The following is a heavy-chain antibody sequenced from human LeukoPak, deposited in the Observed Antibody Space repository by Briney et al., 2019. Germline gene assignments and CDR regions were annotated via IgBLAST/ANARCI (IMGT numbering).Heavy chain of an antibody. CDR1: GYSFTSYW. CDR2: IYPGDSDT. D-gene: IGHD7-27*01. V-gene: IGHV5-51*01. Sequence: GESLQISCKGSGYSFTSYWIGWVRQLPGKGLEWMGIIYPGDSDTRYSPSFQGQVTISADKSISTAYLQWSSLKASDTATYYCARLSDRNWGHPPDYWGQGTLVTVSS. CDR3: ARLSDRNWGHPPDY. J-gene: IGHJ4*02.